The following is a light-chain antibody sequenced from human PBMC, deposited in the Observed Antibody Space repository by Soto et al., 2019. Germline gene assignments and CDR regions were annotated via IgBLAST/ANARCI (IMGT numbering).Light chain of an antibody. CDR3: QQYFEWPPMT. J-gene: IGKJ1*01. Sequence: VMTQSPATLSVSPGERATLSCWASETVATNLAWYQQKPGQAPRLLISGASTRAAGISDRFRGSGSGTEFTLTISSLRSEDSAIYYCQQYFEWPPMTFGQGKKV. V-gene: IGKV3-15*01. CDR2: GAS. CDR1: ETVATN.